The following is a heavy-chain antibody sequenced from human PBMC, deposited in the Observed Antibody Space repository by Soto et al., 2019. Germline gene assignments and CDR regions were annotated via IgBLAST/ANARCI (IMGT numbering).Heavy chain of an antibody. D-gene: IGHD3-16*02. Sequence: EVQLVESGGGLVQPGGSLRLSCVASGFSFSIYAMSWVRQAPGKGLEWVSGISGSGENTYYADSVKGRFTISRDNSKNTLYLQMNNLRVEDKAVYYCADGGEWSFNFEYWGQGTLVTVFS. CDR2: ISGSGENT. V-gene: IGHV3-23*04. CDR3: ADGGEWSFNFEY. CDR1: GFSFSIYA. J-gene: IGHJ4*02.